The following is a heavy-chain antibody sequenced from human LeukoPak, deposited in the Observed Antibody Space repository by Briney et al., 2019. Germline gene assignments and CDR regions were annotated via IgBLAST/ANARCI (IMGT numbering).Heavy chain of an antibody. Sequence: GGSLRLSCTASGFTFSGAWMTWVRQAPGKGLEWVANIREDGTEKNYVDSVKGRFAISRDNAKNSLFLQMSNLRDDDTAIYYCARHVGISFWGQGTLVTVSS. V-gene: IGHV3-7*01. CDR1: GFTFSGAW. CDR3: ARHVGISF. D-gene: IGHD7-27*01. CDR2: IREDGTEK. J-gene: IGHJ4*02.